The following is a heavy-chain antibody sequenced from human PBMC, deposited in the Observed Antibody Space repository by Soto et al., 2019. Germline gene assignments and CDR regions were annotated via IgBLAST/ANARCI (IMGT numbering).Heavy chain of an antibody. Sequence: PGESLKISCKGSGYSFTSYWIGWVRQMPGKGLEWMGIIYPGDSDTRYSPSFQGQVTISADKPISTAYLQWSSLKASDTTMYYCARNSGWNDPDYYYGMDVWGQGTTVTVSS. J-gene: IGHJ6*02. D-gene: IGHD1-1*01. V-gene: IGHV5-51*01. CDR2: IYPGDSDT. CDR1: GYSFTSYW. CDR3: ARNSGWNDPDYYYGMDV.